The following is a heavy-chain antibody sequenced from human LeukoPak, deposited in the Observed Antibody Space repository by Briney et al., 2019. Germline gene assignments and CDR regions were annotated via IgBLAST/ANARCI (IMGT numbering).Heavy chain of an antibody. J-gene: IGHJ5*02. D-gene: IGHD4-17*01. Sequence: ASVKVSCKASGYTFTGYYMHWVRQAPGQGLEWMGRINPNSGGTNYAQKFQGGVTMTRDTSISTAYMELSRLRSDDTAVYYCATLAAVTTFLIGSSWFDPWGQGTLVTVSS. CDR1: GYTFTGYY. V-gene: IGHV1-2*06. CDR2: INPNSGGT. CDR3: ATLAAVTTFLIGSSWFDP.